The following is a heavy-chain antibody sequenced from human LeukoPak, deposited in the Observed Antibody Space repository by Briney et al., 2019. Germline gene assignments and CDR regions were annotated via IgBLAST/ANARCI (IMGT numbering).Heavy chain of an antibody. Sequence: GASLRLSCAASGFTFSNYAMSWVRQAPGKGLEWVSAISGSGGSTYYADSVKGRFTISRDNPKNTLYLQMNSLRAEDTAVYYCAKHPIAAAGTGDYWGQGTLVTVSS. V-gene: IGHV3-23*01. CDR2: ISGSGGST. CDR3: AKHPIAAAGTGDY. J-gene: IGHJ4*02. D-gene: IGHD6-13*01. CDR1: GFTFSNYA.